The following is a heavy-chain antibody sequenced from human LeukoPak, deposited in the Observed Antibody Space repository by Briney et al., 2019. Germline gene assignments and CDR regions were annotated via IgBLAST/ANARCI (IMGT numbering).Heavy chain of an antibody. J-gene: IGHJ3*02. CDR3: ARSLSGFAFDI. CDR2: IYYSGST. CDR1: GGSISSYY. D-gene: IGHD1-26*01. V-gene: IGHV4-59*08. Sequence: PSETLSLTCTVSGGSISSYYWSWIRQPPGKGLEWIGYIYYSGSTNYNPSLKSRVTISVDTSKNQFSLKLSSVTAADTAVYYCARSLSGFAFDIWGQGTMVTVSS.